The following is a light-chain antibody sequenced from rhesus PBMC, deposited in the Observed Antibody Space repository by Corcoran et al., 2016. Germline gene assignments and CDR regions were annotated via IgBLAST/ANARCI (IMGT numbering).Light chain of an antibody. CDR3: PQYDSFPWT. Sequence: DIQMTQSPSSLSASVGDRVTITWRASQGISKWVAWYQQKPGKAPKLLIYRASNWEAGVPSRFSGSGSGTDFTLTVSSLQPEDFATYYCPQYDSFPWTFAQGTQVEFK. CDR1: QGISKW. CDR2: RAS. V-gene: IGKV1-69*01. J-gene: IGKJ1*01.